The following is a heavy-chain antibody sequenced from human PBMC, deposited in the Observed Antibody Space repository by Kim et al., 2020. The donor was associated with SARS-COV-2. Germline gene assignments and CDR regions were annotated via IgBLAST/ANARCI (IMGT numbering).Heavy chain of an antibody. J-gene: IGHJ6*02. CDR3: ARDLLTPLQYYYYGMDV. Sequence: VKCRFTISRDNAKNSLYLQMNSLRDEDTAVYYCARDLLTPLQYYYYGMDVWGQGTTVTVSS. V-gene: IGHV3-48*02.